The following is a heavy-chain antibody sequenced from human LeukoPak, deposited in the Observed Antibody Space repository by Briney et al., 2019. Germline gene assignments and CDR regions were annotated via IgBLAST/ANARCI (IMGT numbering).Heavy chain of an antibody. CDR1: GFTFSSYS. CDR3: ARVYPLDL. CDR2: ISPSSTTI. J-gene: IGHJ2*01. Sequence: GGSLRLSCAASGFTFSSYSMSWVRQAPGKGLEWISYISPSSTTIYYADSVKGRFTISRDNAKNSLYLQMNSLRAEDTAVYYCARVYPLDLWGRGTLVTVSS. V-gene: IGHV3-48*04.